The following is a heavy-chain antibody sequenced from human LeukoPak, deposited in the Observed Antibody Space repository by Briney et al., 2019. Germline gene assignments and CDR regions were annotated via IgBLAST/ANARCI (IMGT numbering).Heavy chain of an antibody. Sequence: GGSLRLSCAASGFTFSASAMHWVCQTSGKGLEWVGRIRSKDKNYATAYAASVTGRFTISRDDSKNTAYLQMNSLKTEDTAVYYCIRHTGDYWGQGTLVTVSS. V-gene: IGHV3-73*01. J-gene: IGHJ4*02. CDR3: IRHTGDY. D-gene: IGHD4-11*01. CDR1: GFTFSASA. CDR2: IRSKDKNYAT.